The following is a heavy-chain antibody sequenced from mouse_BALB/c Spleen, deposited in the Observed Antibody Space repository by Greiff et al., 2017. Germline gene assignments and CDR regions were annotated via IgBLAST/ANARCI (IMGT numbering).Heavy chain of an antibody. CDR3: AREGSAGYVGAMDY. CDR2: ISDAGSN. J-gene: IGHJ4*01. CDR1: GYSIPSGYY. V-gene: IGHV3-6*02. D-gene: IGHD3-1*01. Sequence: EVQLQESGPGLVKPSQSLSLTCSVTGYSIPSGYYWNWIRQFPGNKLEWLGYISDAGSNNYNPSLKNLISITRNTSQNQFFLKLNNVTTEDTATFDSAREGSAGYVGAMDYWGQGTSVTVSS.